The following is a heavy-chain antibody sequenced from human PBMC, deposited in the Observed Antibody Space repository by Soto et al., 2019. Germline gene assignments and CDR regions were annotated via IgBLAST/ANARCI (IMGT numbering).Heavy chain of an antibody. CDR3: AREAYRYDTNPCGY. V-gene: IGHV5-51*01. D-gene: IGHD3-22*01. J-gene: IGHJ4*01. CDR2: IYPGDSDI. Sequence: PGESLKISCKGSGYSFTTYWIGWVRQMPGKRLEWMGVIYPGDSDIRFSPSFQGQVTISADMSLSTAYLQWSSLRVSDTAMYYRAREAYRYDTNPCGYWRKGSLVTVSS. CDR1: GYSFTTYW.